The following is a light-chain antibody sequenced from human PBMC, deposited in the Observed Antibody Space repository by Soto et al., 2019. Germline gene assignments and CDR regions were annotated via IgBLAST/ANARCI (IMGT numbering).Light chain of an antibody. Sequence: IVMTQSPATLSASPGERATLSCRASQSVRTNLAWYQQRPGQAPRLLIYDASTMATGIPARFSGSGSGTEFTLTISSLQSEDFAVYCCQQYSNWPPYTFGQGTKLEIK. J-gene: IGKJ2*01. CDR1: QSVRTN. CDR3: QQYSNWPPYT. V-gene: IGKV3-15*01. CDR2: DAS.